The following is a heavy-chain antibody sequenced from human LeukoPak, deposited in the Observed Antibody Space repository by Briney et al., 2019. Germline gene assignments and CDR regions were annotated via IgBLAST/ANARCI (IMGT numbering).Heavy chain of an antibody. Sequence: PGGSLRLSCAASGFTFSSYAMHWVRQAPGEGLEWVAVISYDGSNKYYADSVKGRFTISGDNSKNTLYLQMNSLRAEDTAVYYCAREYYDFWSGYYTYYYYGMDVWGQGTTVTVSS. V-gene: IGHV3-30-3*01. CDR2: ISYDGSNK. CDR3: AREYYDFWSGYYTYYYYGMDV. CDR1: GFTFSSYA. D-gene: IGHD3-3*01. J-gene: IGHJ6*02.